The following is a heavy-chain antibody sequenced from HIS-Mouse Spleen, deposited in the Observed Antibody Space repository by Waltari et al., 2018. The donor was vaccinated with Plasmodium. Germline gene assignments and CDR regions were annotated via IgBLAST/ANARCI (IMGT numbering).Heavy chain of an antibody. V-gene: IGHV3-23*01. Sequence: SGFTFSSYAMSWVRQAPGKGLEWVSAISGSGGSTYYADCVKGRFTISRDNSNNTLYLQMNSLRAEDTAVYYCAKDRMWYSSSWGYWYVDLWGRGTLVTVSS. CDR2: ISGSGGST. J-gene: IGHJ2*01. CDR3: AKDRMWYSSSWGYWYVDL. CDR1: GFTFSSYA. D-gene: IGHD6-13*01.